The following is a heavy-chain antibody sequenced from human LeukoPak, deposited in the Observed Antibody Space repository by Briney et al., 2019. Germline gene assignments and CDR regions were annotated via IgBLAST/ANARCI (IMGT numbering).Heavy chain of an antibody. D-gene: IGHD6-19*01. J-gene: IGHJ4*02. CDR3: ARDGYSSGWYAFDY. V-gene: IGHV3-7*01. Sequence: GGSLRLSCAASGFTFSSYAISWVRQAPGKGLEWVANIKEDGSEKDYVDSVKGRFTISRDNAKNSLYLQMNSLRAEDTAVYYCARDGYSSGWYAFDYWGQGTLVTVSS. CDR1: GFTFSSYA. CDR2: IKEDGSEK.